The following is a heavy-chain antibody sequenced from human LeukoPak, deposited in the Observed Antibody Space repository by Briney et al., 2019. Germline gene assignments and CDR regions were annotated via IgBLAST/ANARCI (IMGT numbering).Heavy chain of an antibody. D-gene: IGHD6-13*01. Sequence: GGSLRLSCAASGFTFSSYSMNWVRQAPGKGLEWVSYISSSSSTIYYADSVKGRFTISRDNAKNSLYLQMNSLRAEDTAVYYCARWGDVPYSSRGNDFDYWGQGTLVTVSS. CDR3: ARWGDVPYSSRGNDFDY. CDR2: ISSSSSTI. J-gene: IGHJ4*02. V-gene: IGHV3-48*04. CDR1: GFTFSSYS.